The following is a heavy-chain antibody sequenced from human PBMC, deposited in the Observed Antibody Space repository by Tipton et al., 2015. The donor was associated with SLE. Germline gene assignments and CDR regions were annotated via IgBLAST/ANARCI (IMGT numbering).Heavy chain of an antibody. D-gene: IGHD5-24*01. J-gene: IGHJ3*02. CDR3: ARFESRDGAFDI. V-gene: IGHV3-30*12. CDR1: AFS. CDR2: IRFDGSTK. Sequence: RSLRLSCVVSAFSIHWVRQAPGKGLEWVAFIRFDGSTKYYVDSVKGRFTISRDNAKNSLYLQMNSLRAEDTAVYYCARFESRDGAFDIWGQGTMVTVSS.